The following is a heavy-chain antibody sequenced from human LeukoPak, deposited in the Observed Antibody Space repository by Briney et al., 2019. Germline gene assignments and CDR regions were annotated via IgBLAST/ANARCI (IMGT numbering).Heavy chain of an antibody. CDR2: TYTSGSI. J-gene: IGHJ4*02. CDR3: VRGGYYYGPSD. CDR1: GGSISSYY. V-gene: IGHV4-4*07. Sequence: ASETLSLTRTVSGGSISSYYWSWIRQPAGKGLEWIGRTYTSGSINYNPSLKSRVTMSVDTSKNQFSLKLSSVTAADTAVYYCVRGGYYYGPSDWGQGTLVTVSS. D-gene: IGHD3-10*01.